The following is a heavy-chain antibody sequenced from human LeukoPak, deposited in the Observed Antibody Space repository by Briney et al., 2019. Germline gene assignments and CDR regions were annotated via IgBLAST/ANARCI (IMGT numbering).Heavy chain of an antibody. J-gene: IGHJ2*01. V-gene: IGHV1-18*01. CDR1: GYTFTIYG. D-gene: IGHD6-19*01. CDR3: ARDHSSGAFDL. CDR2: ISAYNGNT. Sequence: ASVKVSFKASGYTFTIYGISWVRQAPGQGLEWMGWISAYNGNTNYAQKLQGRVTMTTDTSTSTAYMELWSLRSDDTALYYCARDHSSGAFDLWGRGTLVTVSS.